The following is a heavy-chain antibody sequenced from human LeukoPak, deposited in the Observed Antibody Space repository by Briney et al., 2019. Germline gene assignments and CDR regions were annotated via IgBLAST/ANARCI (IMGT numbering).Heavy chain of an antibody. J-gene: IGHJ5*02. D-gene: IGHD3-10*01. Sequence: PGGSLRLSCAASGFTFSSYGMHWVRQAPGKGLERVAVISYDGSNKYYADSVKGRFTNSRDNSKNTLYLQMNSLRAEDTAVYYCAKDLMDYYGPHWFDPWGQGTLVTVSS. V-gene: IGHV3-30*18. CDR3: AKDLMDYYGPHWFDP. CDR1: GFTFSSYG. CDR2: ISYDGSNK.